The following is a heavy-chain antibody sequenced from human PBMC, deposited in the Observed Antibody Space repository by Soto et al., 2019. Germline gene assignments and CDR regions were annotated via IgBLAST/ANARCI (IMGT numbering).Heavy chain of an antibody. Sequence: SETLSLTCAVYGGSFGVDYWSWVRQPPGKGLEWIGEINRSGSISYDPSPEGRVTISVDTSKSQFSLSLYSVTAADTAVYYCARRDDSSAYCFDPWSQGTLVTVSS. CDR3: ARRDDSSAYCFDP. D-gene: IGHD3-22*01. CDR1: GGSFGVDY. CDR2: INRSGSI. V-gene: IGHV4-34*01. J-gene: IGHJ5*02.